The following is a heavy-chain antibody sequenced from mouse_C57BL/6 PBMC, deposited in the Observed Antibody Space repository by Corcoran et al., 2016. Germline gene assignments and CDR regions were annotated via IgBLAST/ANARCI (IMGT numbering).Heavy chain of an antibody. J-gene: IGHJ3*01. CDR2: INPNNGGT. Sequence: EVQLQQSGPELVKPGASVKISCKASGYTFTDYYMNWVKQSHGKSLEWIGDINPNNGGTSYNQKFKGKATLTVDKSSSTAYMELRSLTSEDSAVYYCARDGDYGSSYPAWFAYWGQGTLVTVSA. V-gene: IGHV1-26*01. CDR3: ARDGDYGSSYPAWFAY. D-gene: IGHD1-1*01. CDR1: GYTFTDYY.